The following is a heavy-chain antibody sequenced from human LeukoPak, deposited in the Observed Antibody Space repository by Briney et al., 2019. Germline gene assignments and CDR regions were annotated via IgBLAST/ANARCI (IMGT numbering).Heavy chain of an antibody. CDR2: IRESGGGT. CDR1: GFTLSNYD. CDR3: ARRGIVVRGFLIGLHKQAYYFDY. V-gene: IGHV3-23*01. Sequence: PGGSLRLSCAASGFTLSNYDMIWVRQAPGRGLEWVSGIRESGGGTYYPDSVKGRFTVSRDNSKNTLYLQMNSLRAEDTAVYYCARRGIVVRGFLIGLHKQAYYFDYWGQGALVTVSS. D-gene: IGHD3-10*01. J-gene: IGHJ4*02.